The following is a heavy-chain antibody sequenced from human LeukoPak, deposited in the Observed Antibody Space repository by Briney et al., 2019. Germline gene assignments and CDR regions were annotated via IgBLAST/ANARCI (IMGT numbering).Heavy chain of an antibody. Sequence: ASVKVSCKASGYTFTMNGISWVRQAPGQCLEWMGWISSYNGKTNYAQRLQGRVTMTRDTSTSTVYMELSSLRSEDTAVYYCASDPGGSYHYYYYYGMDVWGQGTTVTVSS. CDR3: ASDPGGSYHYYYYYGMDV. D-gene: IGHD2-15*01. V-gene: IGHV1-18*01. J-gene: IGHJ6*02. CDR2: ISSYNGKT. CDR1: GYTFTMNG.